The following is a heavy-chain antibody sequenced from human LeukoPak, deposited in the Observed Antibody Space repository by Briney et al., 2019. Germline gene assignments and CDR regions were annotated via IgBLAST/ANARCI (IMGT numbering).Heavy chain of an antibody. D-gene: IGHD3-10*01. CDR3: TTAIGEGVIDRLYYYYGMDV. CDR2: IKSKTDGGTT. V-gene: IGHV3-15*01. CDR1: GFTFSNAW. Sequence: PGGSLRLSCAASGFTFSNAWMSWVRQAPGKGLEWVGRIKSKTDGGTTDYAAPVKGRFTISRDDSKNTLYLQMNSLKTEDTAVYYCTTAIGEGVIDRLYYYYGMDVWGQGTTVTVSS. J-gene: IGHJ6*02.